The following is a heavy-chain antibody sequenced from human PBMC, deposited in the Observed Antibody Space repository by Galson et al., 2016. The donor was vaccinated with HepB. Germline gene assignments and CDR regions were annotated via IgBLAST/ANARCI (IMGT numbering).Heavy chain of an antibody. Sequence: LRLSCAASGFTVSSSYMSWVRQTPGKGLEWVSIVYSGDSTFYADSVKGRFTISRDNSKNTLYLQMNSLRTEDTAVYYCARSVQDEFWSGYHGAYYFDYWGQGTLVTGSS. J-gene: IGHJ4*02. CDR2: VYSGDST. D-gene: IGHD3-3*01. CDR1: GFTVSSSY. V-gene: IGHV3-66*01. CDR3: ARSVQDEFWSGYHGAYYFDY.